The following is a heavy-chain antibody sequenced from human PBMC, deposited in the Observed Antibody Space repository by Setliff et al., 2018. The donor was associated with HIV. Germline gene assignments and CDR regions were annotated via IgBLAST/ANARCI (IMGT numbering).Heavy chain of an antibody. V-gene: IGHV1-3*01. CDR3: ARNGGPYAGGALYYYYGMDV. CDR1: GYTFTTYA. CDR2: INAGNGNT. D-gene: IGHD3-16*01. Sequence: ASVKVSCKASGYTFTTYAMHWVRQAPGQRLEWMGWINAGNGNTKYPQKFQGRVTITGDTSASTAYMELSSLRSGGTAVYYCARNGGPYAGGALYYYYGMDVWGQGTTVTVSS. J-gene: IGHJ6*02.